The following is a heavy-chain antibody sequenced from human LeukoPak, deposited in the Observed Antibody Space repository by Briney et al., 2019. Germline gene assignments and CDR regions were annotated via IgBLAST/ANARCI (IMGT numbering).Heavy chain of an antibody. D-gene: IGHD3-22*01. V-gene: IGHV1-69*06. CDR3: ARVSQWLSIYYFDY. CDR1: GGTFSSYA. CDR2: IIPIFGTA. Sequence: SVKVSCKASGGTFSSYAISWVRQAPGQGLECMGGIIPIFGTANYAQKFQGRVTITADKSTSTAYMELSSLRSEDTAVYYCARVSQWLSIYYFDYWGQGTLVTVSS. J-gene: IGHJ4*02.